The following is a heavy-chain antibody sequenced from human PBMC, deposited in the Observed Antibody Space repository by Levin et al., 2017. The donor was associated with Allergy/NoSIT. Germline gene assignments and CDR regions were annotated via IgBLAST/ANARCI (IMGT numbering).Heavy chain of an antibody. CDR2: ISYDGSNK. Sequence: GGSLRLSCAASGFTFSSYGMHWVRQAPGKGLEWVAVISYDGSNKYYADSVKGRFTISRDNSKNTLYLQMNSLRAEDTAVYYCAKGEGAEDYDILTGYYPRLFDYWGQGTLVTVSS. CDR1: GFTFSSYG. CDR3: AKGEGAEDYDILTGYYPRLFDY. V-gene: IGHV3-30*18. D-gene: IGHD3-9*01. J-gene: IGHJ4*02.